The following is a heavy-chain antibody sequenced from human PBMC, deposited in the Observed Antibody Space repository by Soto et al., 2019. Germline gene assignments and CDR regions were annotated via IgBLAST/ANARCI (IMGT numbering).Heavy chain of an antibody. J-gene: IGHJ2*01. V-gene: IGHV4-39*01. CDR3: ARPPSTVTTGGYFDL. D-gene: IGHD4-17*01. CDR2: IYYSGST. CDR1: CGSISSSSYY. Sequence: SETLSLTCTVSCGSISSSSYYWGWIRQPPGKGLEWIGSIYYSGSTYYNPSLKSRVTISVDTSKNQFSLKLSSVTAADTAVYYCARPPSTVTTGGYFDLWGRGTLVTVSS.